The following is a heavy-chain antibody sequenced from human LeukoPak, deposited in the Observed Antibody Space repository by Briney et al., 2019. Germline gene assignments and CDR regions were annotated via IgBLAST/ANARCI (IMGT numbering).Heavy chain of an antibody. V-gene: IGHV4-61*02. D-gene: IGHD1-26*01. CDR3: AKGWELLAFDI. CDR2: IYTSGST. CDR1: GGSISSGSYY. J-gene: IGHJ3*02. Sequence: SQTLSLTCTVSGGSISSGSYYWSWIRQPAGKGLEWIGRIYTSGSTNYNPSLKSRVTMSVDTSKNQFSLKLSSVTAADTAVYYCAKGWELLAFDIWGQGTMVTVSS.